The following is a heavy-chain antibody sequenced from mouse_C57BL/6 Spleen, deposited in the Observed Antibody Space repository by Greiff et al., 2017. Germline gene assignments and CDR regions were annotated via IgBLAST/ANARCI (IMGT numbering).Heavy chain of an antibody. CDR2: INPNNGGT. CDR3: ARSAQATYFDY. CDR1: GYTFTDYY. D-gene: IGHD3-2*02. V-gene: IGHV1-26*01. Sequence: VQLQQSGPELVKPGASVKISCKASGYTFTDYYMNWVKQSHGKSLEWIGDINPNNGGTSYNQKFKGKATLTVDKSSSTAYMELRSLTSEDSAVYYCARSAQATYFDYWGQGTTLTVSS. J-gene: IGHJ2*01.